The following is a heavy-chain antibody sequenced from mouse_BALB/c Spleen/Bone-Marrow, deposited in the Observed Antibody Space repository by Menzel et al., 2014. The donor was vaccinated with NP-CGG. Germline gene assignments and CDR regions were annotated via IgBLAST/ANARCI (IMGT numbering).Heavy chain of an antibody. CDR3: ARGGHGFSLDY. CDR1: GYTFTDNW. J-gene: IGHJ4*01. D-gene: IGHD2-2*01. CDR2: IDTSDSYT. Sequence: SGAELGMPGASVKMSCKASGYTFTDNWIYWVKQRPGQGLEWIGAIDTSDSYTNYNQKFMGKASLTVDASSSTAYMQVSSLTSDDSAVYYCARGGHGFSLDYWGQGTSVTVSS. V-gene: IGHV1-69*01.